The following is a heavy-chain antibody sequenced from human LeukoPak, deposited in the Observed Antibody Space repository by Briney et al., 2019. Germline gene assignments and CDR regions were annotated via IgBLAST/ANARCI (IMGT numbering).Heavy chain of an antibody. D-gene: IGHD3-10*01. CDR1: GGSISSSFYY. CDR2: IYYSGST. Sequence: SETLSLTCTVSGGSISSSFYYWGWIRQPPGKGLGWIGSIYYSGSTYYNPSLKSRVTISVDTSKNQFSLKLSSVTAADTAVYYCARNPYYYGSGSYYNSAFDIWGQGTMVTVSS. CDR3: ARNPYYYGSGSYYNSAFDI. J-gene: IGHJ3*02. V-gene: IGHV4-39*01.